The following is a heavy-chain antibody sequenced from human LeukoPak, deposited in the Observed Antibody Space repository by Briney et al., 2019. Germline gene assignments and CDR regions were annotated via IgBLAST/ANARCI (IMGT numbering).Heavy chain of an antibody. J-gene: IGHJ6*02. CDR3: AREGSVGATRGYYYGMDV. Sequence: SETLSLTCTVSGGSISGYYWSWIRQPAGKGLEWIGYIYYSGSTNYNPSLKSRVTISVDTSKNQFSLKLSSVTAADTAVYYCAREGSVGATRGYYYGMDVWGQGTTVTVSS. D-gene: IGHD1-26*01. CDR2: IYYSGST. V-gene: IGHV4-59*01. CDR1: GGSISGYY.